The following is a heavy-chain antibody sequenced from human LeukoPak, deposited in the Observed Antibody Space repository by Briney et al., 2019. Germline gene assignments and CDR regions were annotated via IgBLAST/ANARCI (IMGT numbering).Heavy chain of an antibody. CDR3: ARGVTVTYFFDY. Sequence: SETLSLTCAVYGGSFSGYYWSWIRQPPGKGLEWIGEINHSGSTNYNPSLKSRVTISVDTSKNQFSLKLSSVTAADTAVYYRARGVTVTYFFDYWGQEPWSPSPQ. D-gene: IGHD4-11*01. V-gene: IGHV4-34*01. J-gene: IGHJ4*01. CDR2: INHSGST. CDR1: GGSFSGYY.